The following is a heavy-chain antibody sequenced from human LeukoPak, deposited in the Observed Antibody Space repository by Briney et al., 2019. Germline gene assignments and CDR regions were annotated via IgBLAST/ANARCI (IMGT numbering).Heavy chain of an antibody. Sequence: PSETLSLTCTVSGGSISGYYWSWVRQPPGKGLEWIGEINHNGSTNYKPSLKSRVTISIDTSKNQFSLKLSSVTAADTAVYYCARVRSRYDSSGYYFLGWSDPWGQGTLVTVSS. V-gene: IGHV4-34*01. CDR1: GGSISGYY. CDR2: INHNGST. J-gene: IGHJ5*02. CDR3: ARVRSRYDSSGYYFLGWSDP. D-gene: IGHD3-22*01.